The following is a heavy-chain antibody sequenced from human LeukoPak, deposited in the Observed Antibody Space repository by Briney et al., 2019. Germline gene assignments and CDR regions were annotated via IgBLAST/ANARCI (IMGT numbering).Heavy chain of an antibody. CDR3: AKGPILEEAAADY. CDR2: IRYDGRNE. Sequence: PGGSLRLSCAASGFTFSSYGMHWVRQAPGKGLEWVAFIRYDGRNEYYADSVKGRFTISRDNSKNTLYLQMNSLRAEDTAVYYCAKGPILEEAAADYWGQGTLDTVSS. V-gene: IGHV3-30*02. D-gene: IGHD6-19*01. J-gene: IGHJ4*02. CDR1: GFTFSSYG.